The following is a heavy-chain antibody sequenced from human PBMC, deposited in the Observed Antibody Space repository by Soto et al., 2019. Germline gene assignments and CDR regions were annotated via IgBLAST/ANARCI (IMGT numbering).Heavy chain of an antibody. Sequence: PSETLSLTCSVSGRSMSSNYWSWIRQSPAKGLEWLGYIFYGGTDYNPSLEGRVTMSVETSKSQFSLKLTSVTAADTAVYYCASYRGAFYFDSWGQGLLVTVSS. CDR1: GRSMSSNY. V-gene: IGHV4-59*01. J-gene: IGHJ4*02. CDR2: IFYGGT. D-gene: IGHD3-16*01. CDR3: ASYRGAFYFDS.